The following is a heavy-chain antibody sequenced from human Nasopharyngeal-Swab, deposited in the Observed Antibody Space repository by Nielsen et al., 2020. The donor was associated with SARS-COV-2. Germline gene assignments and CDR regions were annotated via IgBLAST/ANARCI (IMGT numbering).Heavy chain of an antibody. CDR2: INPSGDST. CDR3: AGEIVGASYYYYGMDV. Sequence: WVRQAPGQGLEWMGIINPSGDSTSYAQKFQGRVTMTRDTSTSTVYMELSSLRSEDTAVYYCAGEIVGASYYYYGMDVWGQGTTVTVSS. V-gene: IGHV1-46*01. J-gene: IGHJ6*02. D-gene: IGHD1-26*01.